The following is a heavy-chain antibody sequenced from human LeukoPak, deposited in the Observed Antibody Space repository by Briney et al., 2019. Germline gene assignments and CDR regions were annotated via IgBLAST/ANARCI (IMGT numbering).Heavy chain of an antibody. Sequence: VASVKVSCKASGYTFTGYYMHWVRQARGQGLERMGWINPNSGGTNYAQKFQGWVTMTRDTSISTAYMELSRLRSDDTAVYYCARVRGSGRDYDYWGQGTLVTVSS. V-gene: IGHV1-2*04. J-gene: IGHJ4*02. CDR1: GYTFTGYY. CDR3: ARVRGSGRDYDY. CDR2: INPNSGGT. D-gene: IGHD3-10*01.